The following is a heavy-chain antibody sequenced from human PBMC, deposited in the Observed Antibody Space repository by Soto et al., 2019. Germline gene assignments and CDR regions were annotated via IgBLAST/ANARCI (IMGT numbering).Heavy chain of an antibody. D-gene: IGHD1-1*01. CDR2: IYSGGST. Sequence: EVQLVETGGGLIQPGGSLRLSCAASGFTVSSNYMSWVRQAPGKGLEWVSIIYSGGSTYYADSVKGRFTISRDNSKNTLYLQMNSLRAEDTAVYYCAREVLSWKTGTRVNYGMDVWGQGTTVNVSS. V-gene: IGHV3-53*02. J-gene: IGHJ6*02. CDR1: GFTVSSNY. CDR3: AREVLSWKTGTRVNYGMDV.